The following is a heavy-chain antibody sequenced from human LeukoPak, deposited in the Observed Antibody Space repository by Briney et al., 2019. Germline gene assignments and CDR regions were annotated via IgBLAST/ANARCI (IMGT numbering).Heavy chain of an antibody. V-gene: IGHV4-39*07. D-gene: IGHD1-14*01. CDR3: VRDIPTGHFDY. CDR2: INYSGTT. J-gene: IGHJ4*02. CDR1: GGSISSRNYY. Sequence: PSETLSLTCIVSGGSISSRNYYWGWIRQPPGKGLEWIGSINYSGTTYYFPSLKSRVTISIDTSKNQFSLRLDSVTAADTAVYFCVRDIPTGHFDYWGQGALVTVS.